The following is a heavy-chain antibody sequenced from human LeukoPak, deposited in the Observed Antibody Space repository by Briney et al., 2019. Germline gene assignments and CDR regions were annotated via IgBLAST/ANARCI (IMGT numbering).Heavy chain of an antibody. D-gene: IGHD3-10*01. Sequence: ASVKVSCKASGYTFTGYYMHWVRQAPGQGLEWMGWISAYNGNTNYAQKLQGRVTMTTDTSTSTAYMELRSLRSDDTAVYYCARDLSVRGAFDIWGQGTMVTVSS. CDR2: ISAYNGNT. CDR1: GYTFTGYY. J-gene: IGHJ3*02. CDR3: ARDLSVRGAFDI. V-gene: IGHV1-18*04.